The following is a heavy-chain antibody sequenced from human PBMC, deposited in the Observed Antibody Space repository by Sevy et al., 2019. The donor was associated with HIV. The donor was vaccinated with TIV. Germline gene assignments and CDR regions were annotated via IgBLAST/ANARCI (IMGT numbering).Heavy chain of an antibody. CDR1: GGSISSSSYY. Sequence: SETLSLTCTVSGGSISSSSYYWGWIRQPPGKGLEWIGSIYYSGSTYYNPSLKSRVTISVDTSKNQFSLKLSSVTAGDTAVYFCARTYFDFWGGFFSAPFDYWGQGTLVTVSS. D-gene: IGHD3-3*01. V-gene: IGHV4-39*01. J-gene: IGHJ4*01. CDR3: ARTYFDFWGGFFSAPFDY. CDR2: IYYSGST.